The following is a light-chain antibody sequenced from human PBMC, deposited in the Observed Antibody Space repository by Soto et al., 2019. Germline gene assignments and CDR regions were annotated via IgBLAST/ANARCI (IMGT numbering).Light chain of an antibody. Sequence: DIQMTQSPSTLSGSVGDRVTITCRASQSIGSYLAWYQQKTGRAPNILIYWTSSLESGVPSRFSASGSGTEFTLTISSLQPDDFATYYCQQYNSYPWTFGQGTKVEI. CDR1: QSIGSY. CDR2: WTS. CDR3: QQYNSYPWT. J-gene: IGKJ1*01. V-gene: IGKV1-5*03.